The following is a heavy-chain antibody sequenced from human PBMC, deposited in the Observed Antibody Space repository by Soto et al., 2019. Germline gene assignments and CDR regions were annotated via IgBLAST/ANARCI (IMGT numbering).Heavy chain of an antibody. CDR2: MSPNTGKT. J-gene: IGHJ6*02. Sequence: GASVKVSCKASGYTFTSYDINWVRQAPGQGLEWMGWMSPNTGKTVYAQKFQGRISLTRDTSINTAYMELSSLRSEDSALYYCANNNTSVSGMDVWGQGTTVTVYS. V-gene: IGHV1-8*01. CDR1: GYTFTSYD. D-gene: IGHD1-20*01. CDR3: ANNNTSVSGMDV.